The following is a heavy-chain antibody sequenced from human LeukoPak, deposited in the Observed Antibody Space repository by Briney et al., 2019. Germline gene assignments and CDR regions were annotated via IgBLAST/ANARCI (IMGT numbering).Heavy chain of an antibody. CDR1: GFTFSDYG. J-gene: IGHJ6*03. CDR3: ARGENYYYHMDV. V-gene: IGHV3-30*06. Sequence: GGSLRLSCAASGFTFSDYGIHWVRLAPGKGLEWVGVTSPDGSNKFYADSVKGRFTISRDNSKNTLYLQMNSVRAEDTAVYFCARGENYYYHMDVWGKGATVTVSS. CDR2: TSPDGSNK.